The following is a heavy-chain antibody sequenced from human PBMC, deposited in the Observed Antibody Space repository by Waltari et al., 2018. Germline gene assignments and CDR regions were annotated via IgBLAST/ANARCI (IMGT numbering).Heavy chain of an antibody. CDR2: ISSGSGSI. V-gene: IGHV3-48*04. Sequence: EVQLVESGGGLVQSGGSLRLYCAASGFTFSTYNMNWVRQAPGKGLEWLSYISSGSGSIYYADSVKGRFTISRDNARNSLYLQMNNLRAEDTAVYYCATRGGISNWGLDYWGQGTLVTVSS. D-gene: IGHD7-27*01. CDR3: ATRGGISNWGLDY. J-gene: IGHJ4*02. CDR1: GFTFSTYN.